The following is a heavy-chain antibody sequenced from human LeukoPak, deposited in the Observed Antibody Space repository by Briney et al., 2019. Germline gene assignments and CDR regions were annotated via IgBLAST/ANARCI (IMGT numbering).Heavy chain of an antibody. CDR2: ISGSGGST. CDR3: AKATYSSGWYQDY. D-gene: IGHD6-19*01. CDR1: GFTFSSYA. V-gene: IGHV3-23*01. Sequence: GGSPRLSCAASGFTFSSYAMSWVRQAPGKGLEWVSAISGSGGSTYYADSVKGRFTISRDNSKNTLYLQMNSLRAGDTAVYYCAKATYSSGWYQDYWGQGTLVTVSS. J-gene: IGHJ4*02.